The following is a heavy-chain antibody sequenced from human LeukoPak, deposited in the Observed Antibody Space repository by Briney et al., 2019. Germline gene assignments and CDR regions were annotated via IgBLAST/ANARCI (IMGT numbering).Heavy chain of an antibody. J-gene: IGHJ4*02. CDR1: GFTVSSNY. V-gene: IGHV3-11*04. CDR2: ISSSGSTI. D-gene: IGHD3-22*01. Sequence: GGSLRLSCAASGFTVSSNYMSWVRQAPGKGLEWVSYISSSGSTIYYADSLKGRFTISRDNAKNSLHLQMNSLRAEDTAVYYCARAHYYDSSGLDFWGQGTLVTVSS. CDR3: ARAHYYDSSGLDF.